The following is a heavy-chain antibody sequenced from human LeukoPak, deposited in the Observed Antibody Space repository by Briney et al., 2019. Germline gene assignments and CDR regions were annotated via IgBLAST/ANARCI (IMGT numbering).Heavy chain of an antibody. CDR1: GFTFSSYA. CDR2: ISYDGSNI. Sequence: GGSLRLSWAASGFTFSSYAMHWVRQAPGKGLEWVAVISYDGSNIYYADSVKGRFTISRDNSKNTLYLQMNSLRAEDTAVYYCASFGRLLPFFDIWGQGTMVTVSS. V-gene: IGHV3-30*04. D-gene: IGHD3-22*01. J-gene: IGHJ3*02. CDR3: ASFGRLLPFFDI.